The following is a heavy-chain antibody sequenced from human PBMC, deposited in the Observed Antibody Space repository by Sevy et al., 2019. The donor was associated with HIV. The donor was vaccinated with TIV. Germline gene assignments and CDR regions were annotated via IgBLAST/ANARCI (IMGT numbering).Heavy chain of an antibody. V-gene: IGHV1-24*01. CDR3: ATNHGYYFDY. CDR2: FDPEDGET. CDR1: GYTLTELS. J-gene: IGHJ4*02. Sequence: ASVKVSCKVSGYTLTELSMHWVRQAPGKGLEWMGGFDPEDGETIYAQKFQGRVTMTADTSTDTAYMELSSLRSEDTDVYYCATNHGYYFDYWGQGTLVTVSS.